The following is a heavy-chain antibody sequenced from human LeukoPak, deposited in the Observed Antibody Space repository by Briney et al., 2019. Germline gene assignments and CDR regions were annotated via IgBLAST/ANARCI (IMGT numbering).Heavy chain of an antibody. Sequence: PGGSLRLSCAASGFTFTNYAMSWVRQAPGKGLEWVSAISGSGGSTYYADSVKGRFTISRDNSRNTLYLQMNSLRAEDTAVYYCAKARARYGDYEDANFDYWGQGTLVTVSS. CDR2: ISGSGGST. V-gene: IGHV3-23*01. CDR3: AKARARYGDYEDANFDY. J-gene: IGHJ4*02. CDR1: GFTFTNYA. D-gene: IGHD4-17*01.